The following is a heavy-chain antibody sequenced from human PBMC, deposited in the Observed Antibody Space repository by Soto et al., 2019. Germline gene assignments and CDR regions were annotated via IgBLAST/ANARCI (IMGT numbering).Heavy chain of an antibody. CDR3: ATATVTNYYFDY. CDR1: GYSFTSYW. J-gene: IGHJ4*02. Sequence: PGESLKISCKGSGYSFTSYWISWVRQMPGKGLEWMGRIDPSDSYTNYSPSFQGHVTISADKSISTAYLQWSSLKASDTAMYYCATATVTNYYFDYWGQGSLVTVSS. CDR2: IDPSDSYT. V-gene: IGHV5-10-1*01. D-gene: IGHD4-17*01.